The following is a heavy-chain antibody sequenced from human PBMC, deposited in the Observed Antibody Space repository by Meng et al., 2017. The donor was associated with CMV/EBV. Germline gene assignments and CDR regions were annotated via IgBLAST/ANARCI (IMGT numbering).Heavy chain of an antibody. Sequence: ASVKVSCKASGYTFTSYDINWVRQATGQGLEWMGWMNPNSSNTGYAQKFQGRVTMTRNTSISTAYMELSSLRSEDTAVYYCARGAAPYYDFWSGYYLWGFYYGMDVWGQGTTVTVSS. D-gene: IGHD3-3*01. CDR1: GYTFTSYD. J-gene: IGHJ6*02. CDR3: ARGAAPYYDFWSGYYLWGFYYGMDV. V-gene: IGHV1-8*01. CDR2: MNPNSSNT.